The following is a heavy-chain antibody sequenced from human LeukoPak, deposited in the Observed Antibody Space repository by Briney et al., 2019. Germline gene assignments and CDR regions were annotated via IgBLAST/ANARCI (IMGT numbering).Heavy chain of an antibody. CDR3: TTRLPYYYDSSGYLRESDY. V-gene: IGHV3-15*01. D-gene: IGHD3-22*01. CDR1: GFTFINAW. CDR2: IKSKTDGGTT. Sequence: GGSLRLSCAASGFTFINAWMSWVRQAPGKGLEWVGRIKSKTDGGTTDYAAPVKGRFTISRDDSKNTLYLQVNSLKTEDTAVYFCTTRLPYYYDSSGYLRESDYWGQGTLVTVSS. J-gene: IGHJ4*02.